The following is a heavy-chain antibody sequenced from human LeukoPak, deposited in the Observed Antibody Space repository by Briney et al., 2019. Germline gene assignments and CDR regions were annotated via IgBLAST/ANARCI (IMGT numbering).Heavy chain of an antibody. CDR1: GGSITSDY. V-gene: IGHV4-4*07. CDR2: IFTSGSS. Sequence: SETLSLTCTVSGGSITSDYWSCIRQPAGKGLEWIGRIFTSGSSTYNPSLKSRVTMSLDTSKNEFYLELSSVTAADTAIYFCSRGGANDLWGQGTLVTVSS. CDR3: SRGGANDL. J-gene: IGHJ5*02.